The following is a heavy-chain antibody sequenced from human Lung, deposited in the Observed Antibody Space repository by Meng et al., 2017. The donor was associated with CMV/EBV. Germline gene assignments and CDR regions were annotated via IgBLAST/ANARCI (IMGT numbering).Heavy chain of an antibody. D-gene: IGHD2-2*01. J-gene: IGHJ4*02. V-gene: IGHV3-23*01. CDR3: ARATLEYCSSTSCYPFDY. Sequence: GEXXTISCAASGFTFSSYAMTWVRQAPGKGLEWVSVISGGGGSTYYADSVKGRFTISRDNSKNTLYLQVNSLRAEDTAVYYCARATLEYCSSTSCYPFDYWXQGTLVTVSS. CDR1: GFTFSSYA. CDR2: ISGGGGST.